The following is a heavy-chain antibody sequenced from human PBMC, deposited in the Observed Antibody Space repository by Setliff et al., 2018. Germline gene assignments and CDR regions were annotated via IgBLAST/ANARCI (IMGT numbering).Heavy chain of an antibody. D-gene: IGHD5-12*01. CDR2: ISTTGDTI. J-gene: IGHJ4*02. CDR3: ARDVLSYTAYHWLNF. V-gene: IGHV3-11*01. Sequence: LSLTCAVYGGSFSDYYMSWIRRAPGKGLEWVSYISTTGDTISYADSVKGRFTVSRDNAANSVSLRMSSLSPEDTAVYFCARDVLSYTAYHWLNFWGPGALVTVSS. CDR1: GGSFSDYY.